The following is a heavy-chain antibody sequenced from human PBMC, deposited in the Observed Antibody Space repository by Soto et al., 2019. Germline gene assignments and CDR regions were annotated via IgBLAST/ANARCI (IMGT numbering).Heavy chain of an antibody. CDR2: ISYDGSNK. D-gene: IGHD3-22*01. J-gene: IGHJ6*02. CDR3: AREYSRALYGMDV. Sequence: QVQLVESGGGVVQPGRSLRLSCAASGFTFSSCAMHWVRQAPGKGLEWVAVISYDGSNKYKSDSVKGRFTISRDNSKNTLYLQMNSLRAEDTAVYYCAREYSRALYGMDVWGQGTTVTVSS. V-gene: IGHV3-30-3*01. CDR1: GFTFSSCA.